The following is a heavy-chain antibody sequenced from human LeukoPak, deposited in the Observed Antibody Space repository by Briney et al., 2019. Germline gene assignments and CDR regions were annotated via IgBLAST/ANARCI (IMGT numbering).Heavy chain of an antibody. CDR2: INPSGGST. D-gene: IGHD1-26*01. J-gene: IGHJ6*03. Sequence: ASVRLSCKASGYTFTSYYMHWVRQAPGQGLEWMGIINPSGGSTSYAQKFEGRVTMTRDTSTSTVYMELSSLRSEDTAVYYCAREDIGGADCHYMDFWGQGTMVTVSS. CDR3: AREDIGGADCHYMDF. CDR1: GYTFTSYY. V-gene: IGHV1-46*01.